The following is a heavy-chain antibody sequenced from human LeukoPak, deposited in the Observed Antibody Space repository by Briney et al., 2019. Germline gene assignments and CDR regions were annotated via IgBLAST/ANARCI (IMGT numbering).Heavy chain of an antibody. Sequence: GGSLRLSCAASGFTFSSYSMNWVPQAPGKGLEWVSYISSSGTTIYYADSVKGRFTISRDNAKNSLYLQKNSLRDEDTAVYYCARGSRSYYGYWGQGSLVTVSS. CDR1: GFTFSSYS. J-gene: IGHJ4*02. D-gene: IGHD1-26*01. CDR3: ARGSRSYYGY. CDR2: ISSSGTTI. V-gene: IGHV3-48*02.